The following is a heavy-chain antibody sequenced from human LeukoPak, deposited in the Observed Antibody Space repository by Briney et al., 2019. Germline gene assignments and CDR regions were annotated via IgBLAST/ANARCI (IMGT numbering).Heavy chain of an antibody. CDR1: GGSISSYY. CDR2: IYTSGST. V-gene: IGHV4-4*07. D-gene: IGHD6-19*01. J-gene: IGHJ4*02. Sequence: SETLSLTCTVSGGSISSYYWSWIRQPAGKGLEWIGRIYTSGSTNYNPSLKGRATMSVDTPKNQFSLKLSSVTAADTAVYYCATLYSSGWYVFDYWGQGTLVTVSS. CDR3: ATLYSSGWYVFDY.